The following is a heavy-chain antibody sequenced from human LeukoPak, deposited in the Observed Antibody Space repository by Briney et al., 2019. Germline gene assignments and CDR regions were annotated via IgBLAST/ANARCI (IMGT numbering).Heavy chain of an antibody. D-gene: IGHD2-15*01. CDR1: GFTFRSYG. V-gene: IGHV3-30*02. Sequence: GGSLRLSCAASGFTFRSYGMHWVRQAPGKGLEWVAFIRYDGGNKYYADSVKGRFTISRDNSKNTLYLQMNSLRAEHTAVYYCAKDLVVVAATGYRFDYWGQGTLVTVSS. CDR2: IRYDGGNK. J-gene: IGHJ4*02. CDR3: AKDLVVVAATGYRFDY.